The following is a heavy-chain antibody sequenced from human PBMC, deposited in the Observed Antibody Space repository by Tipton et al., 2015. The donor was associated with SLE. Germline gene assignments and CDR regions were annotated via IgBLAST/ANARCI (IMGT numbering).Heavy chain of an antibody. D-gene: IGHD1-14*01. J-gene: IGHJ4*02. CDR2: MYINGGA. CDR3: ARVQEPGLMGERFDS. Sequence: TLSLTCTVSGGSISSHHWSWIRQPPGKGLEWIANMYINGGANKNPSLKSRLTISVDTSKNQLSLKLNTVTTADTAVYYCARVQEPGLMGERFDSWGQGTLVTVSS. CDR1: GGSISSHH. V-gene: IGHV4-4*09.